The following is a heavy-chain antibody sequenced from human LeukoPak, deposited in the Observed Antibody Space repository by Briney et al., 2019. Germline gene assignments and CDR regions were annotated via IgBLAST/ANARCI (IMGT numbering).Heavy chain of an antibody. CDR2: SSRSSYI. CDR3: TRYDNSGWYKGIDY. CDR1: GFTFSSYT. V-gene: IGHV3-21*01. J-gene: IGHJ4*02. Sequence: PGRSLRLSCAASGFTFSSYTMISSRSSYISYADSVKGRFTISRDNAKNSLYLQMNSLRAEDTAVYYCTRYDNSGWYKGIDYWGQGTLVTVSS. D-gene: IGHD6-19*01.